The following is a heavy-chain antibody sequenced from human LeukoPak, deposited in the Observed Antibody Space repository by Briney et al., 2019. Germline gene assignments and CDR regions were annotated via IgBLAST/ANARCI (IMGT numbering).Heavy chain of an antibody. CDR3: ARASGWYERGPDYYYYYMDV. Sequence: PGGSLRLSCTVSGFTFSDYWMSWVRQAPGKGLERVSAISGSGGSTYYADSVKGRFTISRDNSKNSLYLQTNSLRAEVTAVYYCARASGWYERGPDYYYYYMDVWGKGTTVTVSS. CDR2: ISGSGGST. J-gene: IGHJ6*03. CDR1: GFTFSDYW. D-gene: IGHD6-19*01. V-gene: IGHV3-23*01.